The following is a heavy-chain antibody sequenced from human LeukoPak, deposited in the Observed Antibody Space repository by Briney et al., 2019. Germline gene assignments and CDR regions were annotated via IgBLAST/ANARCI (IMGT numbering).Heavy chain of an antibody. CDR2: IYYSGST. Sequence: SETLSLTCTVSGGSISSSYWSWIRQPPGKGLEWIGYIYYSGSTYYNPSLKSRVTISVDTSKNQFSLKLSSVTAADTAVYYCARAREDYYGSGSYYIDYWGQGTLVTVSS. V-gene: IGHV4-59*08. CDR1: GGSISSSY. CDR3: ARAREDYYGSGSYYIDY. D-gene: IGHD3-10*01. J-gene: IGHJ4*02.